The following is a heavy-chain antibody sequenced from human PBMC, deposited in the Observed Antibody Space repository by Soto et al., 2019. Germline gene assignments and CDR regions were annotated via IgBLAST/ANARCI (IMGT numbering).Heavy chain of an antibody. V-gene: IGHV4-39*01. CDR1: GGSISSSTYY. J-gene: IGHJ6*03. CDR3: ASRIAARRVYYYYMDV. D-gene: IGHD6-6*01. Sequence: SETLSLTCTVSGGSISSSTYYWGWIRQPPGQGLEWIGSIYYSGSTYYNPSLKSRVTISVDTSNNQFSLKLSSVTAADTAVYYCASRIAARRVYYYYMDVWGKGTTVTVSS. CDR2: IYYSGST.